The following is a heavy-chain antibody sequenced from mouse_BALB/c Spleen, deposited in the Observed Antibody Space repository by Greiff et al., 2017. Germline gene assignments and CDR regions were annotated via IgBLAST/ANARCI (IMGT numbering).Heavy chain of an antibody. V-gene: IGHV1-80*01. J-gene: IGHJ3*01. CDR1: GYAFSSYW. CDR2: IYPGDGDT. D-gene: IGHD3-2*01. CDR3: SMSDGSGSLAY. Sequence: VQLQQSGAELVRPGSSVKISCKASGYAFSSYWMNWVKQRPGQGLEWIGQIYPGDGDTNYNGKFKGKATLTADKSSSTAYMQLSSLTSEDSAVYFCSMSDGSGSLAYWGQGTLVTVSA.